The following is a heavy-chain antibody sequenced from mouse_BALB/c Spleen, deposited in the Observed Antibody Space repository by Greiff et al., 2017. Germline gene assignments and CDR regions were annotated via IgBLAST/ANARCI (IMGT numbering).Heavy chain of an antibody. CDR3: ARGDYYGSRPDD. V-gene: IGHV1-80*01. CDR2: IYPGDGDT. J-gene: IGHJ2*01. D-gene: IGHD1-1*01. CDR1: GYAFRSYW. Sequence: VQLQQSGAELVRPGSSVKISCKASGYAFRSYWMNWVKQRPGQGLEWIGQIYPGDGDTNYNGKFKGKATLTADKSSSTAYMQLSSLTSEDSAVYFCARGDYYGSRPDDWGQGTTLTVSS.